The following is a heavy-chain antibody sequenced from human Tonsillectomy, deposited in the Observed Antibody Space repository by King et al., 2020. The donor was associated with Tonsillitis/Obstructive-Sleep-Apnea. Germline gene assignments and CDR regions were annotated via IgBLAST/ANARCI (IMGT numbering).Heavy chain of an antibody. CDR2: IRNKAYGGTT. CDR3: CRDFLFLGWGFDY. V-gene: IGHV3-49*04. J-gene: IGHJ4*02. D-gene: IGHD3/OR15-3a*01. CDR1: GFTFGDYA. Sequence: VQLVESGGGLVQPGRSLRLSCRASGFTFGDYAMSWVRQAPGKGLEWVGFIRNKAYGGTTEYVASVKGRFTISRDDSKRIAYLQMNSLKTEDAAVYYCCRDFLFLGWGFDYWGQGTLVTVSS.